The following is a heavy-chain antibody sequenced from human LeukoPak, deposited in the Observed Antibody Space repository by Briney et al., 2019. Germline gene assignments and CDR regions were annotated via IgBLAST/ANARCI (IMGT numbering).Heavy chain of an antibody. CDR3: ARVRRLRYIMGFDY. Sequence: VASVKVSCKASGYTFTSYDINWVRQATGQGLEWMGWMNPNSGNTGYAQKFQGRVTMTRNTSISTAYMELSSLRSEDTAVYYCARVRRLRYIMGFDYWGQGTLVTASS. V-gene: IGHV1-8*01. CDR1: GYTFTSYD. J-gene: IGHJ4*02. CDR2: MNPNSGNT. D-gene: IGHD5-12*01.